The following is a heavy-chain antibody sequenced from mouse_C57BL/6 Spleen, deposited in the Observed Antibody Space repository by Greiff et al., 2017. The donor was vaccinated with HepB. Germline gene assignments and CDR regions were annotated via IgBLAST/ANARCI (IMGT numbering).Heavy chain of an antibody. Sequence: VQLQQPGAELVKPGASVKLSCKASGYTFTSYWMHWVKQRPGQGLEWIGMIHPNSGSTNYNEKFKSKATLTVDKSPSTAYMQLSSLTSEDSAVYYCAGGYYGSSYRFAYWGQGTLVTVSA. J-gene: IGHJ3*01. CDR2: IHPNSGST. CDR1: GYTFTSYW. V-gene: IGHV1-64*01. CDR3: AGGYYGSSYRFAY. D-gene: IGHD1-1*01.